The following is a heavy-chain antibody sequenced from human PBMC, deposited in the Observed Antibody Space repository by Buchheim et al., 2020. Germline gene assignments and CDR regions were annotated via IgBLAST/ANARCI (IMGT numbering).Heavy chain of an antibody. D-gene: IGHD2-8*01. CDR3: AGHGMVKAKVWFDP. Sequence: QVQLQESGPRLVKPSETLSLTCTVSGGSMSNYYWNWIRQSPGKELEWIGYIYYGGSTNYNPSLKSRVTISIDTSKNQFSLNLSSVTAANTAVYYCAGHGMVKAKVWFDPWGQGTL. CDR2: IYYGGST. CDR1: GGSMSNYY. V-gene: IGHV4-59*08. J-gene: IGHJ5*02.